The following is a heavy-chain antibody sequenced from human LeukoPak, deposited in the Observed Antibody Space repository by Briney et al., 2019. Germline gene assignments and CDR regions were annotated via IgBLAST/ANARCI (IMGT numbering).Heavy chain of an antibody. CDR3: AKDPYSSWPHGWFDP. V-gene: IGHV3-23*01. J-gene: IGHJ5*02. Sequence: GGSLRLSCAASGFTFSSYAMSWVRQAPGKGLGWVSAISVSGGSTYYADPVKGRFTISRDNSKNTLYLQMNSLRAEDTAVYYCAKDPYSSWPHGWFDPWGQGTLVTVSS. CDR2: ISVSGGST. D-gene: IGHD6-13*01. CDR1: GFTFSSYA.